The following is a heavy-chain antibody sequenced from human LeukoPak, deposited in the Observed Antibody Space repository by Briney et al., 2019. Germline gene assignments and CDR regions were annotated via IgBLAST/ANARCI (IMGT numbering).Heavy chain of an antibody. D-gene: IGHD1-7*01. Sequence: GGSLRLSCAASGFTFDDYAMHWVRQAPGKGLEWVSSISTSSSYIYYADSVKGRFTISRDNAKNSLYLQMNSLRAEDTAVYYCARGWNSDYFDYWGQGTLVTVSS. CDR2: ISTSSSYI. CDR1: GFTFDDYA. CDR3: ARGWNSDYFDY. V-gene: IGHV3-21*01. J-gene: IGHJ4*02.